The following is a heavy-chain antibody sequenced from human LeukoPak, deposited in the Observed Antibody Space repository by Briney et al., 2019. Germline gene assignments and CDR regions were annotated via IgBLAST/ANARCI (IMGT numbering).Heavy chain of an antibody. J-gene: IGHJ4*02. Sequence: GGSLRLSCAASGFTFSSYDMHWVPQATGKGLEWVSAIGTAGDTYYPGSVKDRFTISRENAKNSLYLQMNSLRAGDTAVYYCARAGGYYGSGSFYYFDYWGQGTLVTVSS. CDR2: IGTAGDT. V-gene: IGHV3-13*01. D-gene: IGHD3-10*01. CDR3: ARAGGYYGSGSFYYFDY. CDR1: GFTFSSYD.